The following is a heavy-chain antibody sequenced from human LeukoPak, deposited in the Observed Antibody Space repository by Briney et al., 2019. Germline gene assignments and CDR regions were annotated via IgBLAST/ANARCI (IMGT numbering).Heavy chain of an antibody. CDR1: GGTFSSYA. J-gene: IGHJ4*02. Sequence: SVKVSCKASGGTFSSYAISWVRQAPGQGLESMGGIIPIFGTANYAQKFQGRVTITADESTSTAYMELSSLRSEDTAVYYCARVGYSYGYAYFDYWGQGTLVTVSS. CDR3: ARVGYSYGYAYFDY. CDR2: IIPIFGTA. V-gene: IGHV1-69*01. D-gene: IGHD5-18*01.